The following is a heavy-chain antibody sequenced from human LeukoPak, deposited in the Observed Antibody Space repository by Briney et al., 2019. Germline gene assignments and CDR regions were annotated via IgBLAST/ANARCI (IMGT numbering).Heavy chain of an antibody. CDR3: ARSNWNDGGD. D-gene: IGHD1-20*01. Sequence: PGGSLRLSCAASGFTFSSYEMNWVRLAPGKGLEWVSYISSSGSTIYYADSVKGRFTISRDNAKNSLYLQMNSLRAEDTAVYYCARSNWNDGGDWGQGTLVTVSS. CDR2: ISSSGSTI. J-gene: IGHJ4*02. V-gene: IGHV3-48*03. CDR1: GFTFSSYE.